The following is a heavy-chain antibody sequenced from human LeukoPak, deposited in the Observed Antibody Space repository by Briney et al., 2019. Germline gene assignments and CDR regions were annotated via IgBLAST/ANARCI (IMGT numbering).Heavy chain of an antibody. Sequence: PGESLKISCKASGYSFTNYWIGWVRQMPGKGLEWMGIVYPGDSETRYSPSFQGLVAISADKSINTAYVQWSSLKAPDTAMYYCARRRTRGGGIYWGPGTLVTVSS. CDR3: ARRRTRGGGIY. V-gene: IGHV5-51*01. CDR1: GYSFTNYW. J-gene: IGHJ4*02. D-gene: IGHD2-8*01. CDR2: VYPGDSET.